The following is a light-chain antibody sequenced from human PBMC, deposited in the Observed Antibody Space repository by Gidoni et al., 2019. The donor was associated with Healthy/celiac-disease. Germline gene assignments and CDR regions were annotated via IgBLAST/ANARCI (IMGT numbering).Light chain of an antibody. Sequence: DIVMTQSPLSLPVTPGEPASISCRSSQSLLHSSGYIYLDWYLQKPGQSPQLLSYLGSNRASWVPDRFSGSGSGTDFTLKISRVEAEDVGVYYCMQALQTPRYSFXQXTKLEIK. CDR1: QSLLHSSGYIY. CDR2: LGS. V-gene: IGKV2-28*01. J-gene: IGKJ2*03. CDR3: MQALQTPRYS.